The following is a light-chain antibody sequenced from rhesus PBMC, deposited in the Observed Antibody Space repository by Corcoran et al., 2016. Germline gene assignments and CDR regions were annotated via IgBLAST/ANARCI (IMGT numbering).Light chain of an antibody. J-gene: IGKJ3*01. CDR2: AAS. CDR3: QQGYSTPFT. V-gene: IGKV1-33*02. Sequence: DIQMSQSPSSLSASVGDKVTITCRASQGISDALAWFQQKPGKAPNLLIYAASTLESGVPSRFSGSRYGTDFTLTISSLQPEDFATYYCQQGYSTPFTFGPGTKLDIK. CDR1: QGISDA.